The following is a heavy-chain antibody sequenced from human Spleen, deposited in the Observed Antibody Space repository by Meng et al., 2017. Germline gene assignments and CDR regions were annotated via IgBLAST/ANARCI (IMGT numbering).Heavy chain of an antibody. J-gene: IGHJ4*02. CDR3: VREGGTNPYYFEF. CDR1: GYTFTNYG. Sequence: QVQLVQSGAEVKNPGASVKVSCKASGYTFTNYGISWVRQAPGQGLEWMGWISPYNGNTNYAQKVQGRVTMTTDTSTTTVYMELRSLTSDDTAVYYCVREGGTNPYYFEFWGQGTLVTVSS. CDR2: ISPYNGNT. V-gene: IGHV1-18*01. D-gene: IGHD1-26*01.